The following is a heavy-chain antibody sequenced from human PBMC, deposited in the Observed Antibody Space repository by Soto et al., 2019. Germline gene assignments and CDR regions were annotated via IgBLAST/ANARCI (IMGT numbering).Heavy chain of an antibody. D-gene: IGHD3-9*01. Sequence: VESLKISCKGSGYSFTSYWISWVRQMPGKGLEWMGRIDPSDSYTNYSPSFQGHVTISADKSISTAYLQCSSLKASDTAMYYCARPALGILNGAYGMDVWGQGTTVTVSS. J-gene: IGHJ6*02. V-gene: IGHV5-10-1*01. CDR3: ARPALGILNGAYGMDV. CDR2: IDPSDSYT. CDR1: GYSFTSYW.